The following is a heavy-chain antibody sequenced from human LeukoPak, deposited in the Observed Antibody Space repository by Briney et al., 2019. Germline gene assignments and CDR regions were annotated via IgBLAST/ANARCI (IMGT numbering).Heavy chain of an antibody. V-gene: IGHV1-46*03. J-gene: IGHJ5*02. Sequence: ASVKVSCKASGYTFTSYFMRWVRQAPGQVLEWMGIINPSGGSTTYAQKFQGRVTMTTDTSTSTVYMELSSLRSDDTAVYYCAKSGNSMTTGTADPWGQGTLVTVSS. CDR3: AKSGNSMTTGTADP. CDR2: INPSGGST. D-gene: IGHD2/OR15-2a*01. CDR1: GYTFTSYF.